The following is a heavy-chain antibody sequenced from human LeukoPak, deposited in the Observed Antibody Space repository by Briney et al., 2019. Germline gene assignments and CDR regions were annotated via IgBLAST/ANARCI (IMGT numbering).Heavy chain of an antibody. Sequence: SETLSLTCTVTGASISSGDYYWSWIRQSPGKGLEWIGYIYYSGSTSYNPSLKSRVTISVDTSKNQFSLKLTSVTAADTAVYYCARGPNYVWGSYRYFDYWGQGTLVTVSS. V-gene: IGHV4-30-4*01. D-gene: IGHD3-16*02. CDR1: GASISSGDYY. J-gene: IGHJ4*02. CDR2: IYYSGST. CDR3: ARGPNYVWGSYRYFDY.